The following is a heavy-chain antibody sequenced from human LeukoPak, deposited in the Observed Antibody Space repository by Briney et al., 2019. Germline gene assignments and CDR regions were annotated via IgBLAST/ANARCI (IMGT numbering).Heavy chain of an antibody. V-gene: IGHV3-74*01. CDR1: GLTFSNSW. CDR3: ARDLGLRGST. D-gene: IGHD5-12*01. Sequence: GGSVRLSCEASGLTFSNSWMHWVRQVPGKGLVWVSRMYGDMRDISYADSVKGRFTISRDNAKNTVYLQMNSPRGEDTAVYYCARDLGLRGSTWGQGTLVTVSS. CDR2: MYGDMRDI. J-gene: IGHJ5*02.